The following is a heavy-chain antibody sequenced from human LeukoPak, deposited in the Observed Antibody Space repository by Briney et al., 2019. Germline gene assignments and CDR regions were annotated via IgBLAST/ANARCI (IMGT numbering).Heavy chain of an antibody. V-gene: IGHV3-30*02. CDR2: IRYDGSNK. Sequence: PGGSLRLSCAASGFTFSSYGMHWVRQAPGKGLEWVAFIRYDGSNKYYADSVKGRFTISRDNSKNTLYLQMNSLRAEDTAAYYCAKDLGYSYGYFYWGQGTLVTVSS. D-gene: IGHD5-18*01. CDR1: GFTFSSYG. CDR3: AKDLGYSYGYFY. J-gene: IGHJ4*02.